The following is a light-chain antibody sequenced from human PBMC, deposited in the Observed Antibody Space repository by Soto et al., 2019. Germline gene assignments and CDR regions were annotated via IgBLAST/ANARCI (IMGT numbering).Light chain of an antibody. V-gene: IGKV3-11*01. Sequence: ESATLSYMASQSVSSYLAWYPQKPGQAPRLLIYDASTRATGIPARFSGSGSGTDFTLTISSLEPEDFAVYYCQQHSNWPPITFGQGTRLEIK. CDR2: DAS. CDR1: QSVSSY. J-gene: IGKJ5*01. CDR3: QQHSNWPPIT.